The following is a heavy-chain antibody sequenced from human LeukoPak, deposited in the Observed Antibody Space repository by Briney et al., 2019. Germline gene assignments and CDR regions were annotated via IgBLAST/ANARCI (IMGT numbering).Heavy chain of an antibody. D-gene: IGHD2-8*01. CDR2: INHSGST. CDR3: AGIGYCTNGVCYGPGDY. CDR1: GGSFSGYY. V-gene: IGHV4-34*01. Sequence: SETLSLTCAVYGGSFSGYYWSWIRQPPGKGLEWIGEINHSGSTNYNPSLKSRVTISVDTSKNQFSLKLSSVTAADTAVYYCAGIGYCTNGVCYGPGDYWGQGTLVTVSS. J-gene: IGHJ4*02.